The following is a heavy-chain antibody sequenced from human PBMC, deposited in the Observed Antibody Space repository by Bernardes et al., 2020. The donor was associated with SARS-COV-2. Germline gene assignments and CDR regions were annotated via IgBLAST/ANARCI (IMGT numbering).Heavy chain of an antibody. Sequence: ASVKVSCKASGYIFTSYGISWVRQAPGEGLEWMGWISGHNGETNYAQNLQGRVTMTTDTSASTAYMDLKSLRSDDTGVYYCARHCSRTSCYQEYFHHWGQGTQVTVSS. V-gene: IGHV1-18*04. CDR1: GYIFTSYG. CDR3: ARHCSRTSCYQEYFHH. J-gene: IGHJ1*01. D-gene: IGHD2-2*01. CDR2: ISGHNGET.